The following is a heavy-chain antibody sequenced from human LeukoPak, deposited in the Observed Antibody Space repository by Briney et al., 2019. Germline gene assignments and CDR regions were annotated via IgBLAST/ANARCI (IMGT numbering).Heavy chain of an antibody. CDR2: INPNSGGT. Sequence: ASVKVSCKASGYTFTGYYMHWVRQAPGQGLERMGWINPNSGGTNYAQKFQGRVTMTRDTSISTAYMELSRLRSDDTAVYYCARATYYYDSGGRYIDYWGQGTLVTVSS. CDR3: ARATYYYDSGGRYIDY. CDR1: GYTFTGYY. J-gene: IGHJ4*02. V-gene: IGHV1-2*02. D-gene: IGHD3-22*01.